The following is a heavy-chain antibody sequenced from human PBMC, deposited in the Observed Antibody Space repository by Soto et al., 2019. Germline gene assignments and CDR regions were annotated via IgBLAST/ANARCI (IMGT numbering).Heavy chain of an antibody. V-gene: IGHV3-23*01. CDR3: AKDIVVVVAATKNAFDI. Sequence: GGSLRLSCAASGFTFSSYAMSWVRQAPGKGLEWVSAISGSGGSTYYADSVKGRFTISRDNSKNTLYLQMNSLRAEDTAVYYCAKDIVVVVAATKNAFDIWGQGTMVTVSS. CDR2: ISGSGGST. D-gene: IGHD2-15*01. CDR1: GFTFSSYA. J-gene: IGHJ3*02.